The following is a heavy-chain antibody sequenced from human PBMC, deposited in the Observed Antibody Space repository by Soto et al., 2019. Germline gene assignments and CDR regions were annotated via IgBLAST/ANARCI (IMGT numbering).Heavy chain of an antibody. V-gene: IGHV3-30-3*01. Sequence: PGGSLRLSCXASGFSFGRYAMRWVRQAPGKGLEWVASIPYDGGNRKYADSVKGRFTISRDNAKDMLYLHMSSLGPDDTSVYYCAREYLDYGPDVWGQGTSVTVS. CDR1: GFSFGRYA. J-gene: IGHJ6*02. CDR2: IPYDGGNR. CDR3: AREYLDYGPDV.